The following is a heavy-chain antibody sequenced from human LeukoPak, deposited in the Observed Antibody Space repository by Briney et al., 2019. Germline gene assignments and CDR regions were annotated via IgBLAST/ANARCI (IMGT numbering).Heavy chain of an antibody. V-gene: IGHV4-4*09. D-gene: IGHD4-23*01. CDR1: GGSISSYY. CDR3: ARTFYGGNSLRGRRYYFDY. J-gene: IGHJ4*02. Sequence: SETLSLTCTVSGGSISSYYWSWIRQPPGKGLEWIGYIYTSGSTNYNPSLKSRVTISVDTSKNQFSLKLSSVTAADTAVYYCARTFYGGNSLRGRRYYFDYWGQGTLVTVSS. CDR2: IYTSGST.